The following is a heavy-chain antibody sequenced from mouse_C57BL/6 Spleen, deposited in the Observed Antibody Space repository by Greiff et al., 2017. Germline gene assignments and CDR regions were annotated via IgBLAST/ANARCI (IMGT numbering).Heavy chain of an antibody. Sequence: QVQLQQPGAELVKPGASVKMSCKASGYTFTSYWITWVKQRPGQGLEWIGDIYPGSGSTNYNEKFKSKAPLTVDTSSSTAYMQLSSLTSEDSAVYYCARRDYYGSSYCFDYWGQGTTLTVAS. D-gene: IGHD1-1*01. CDR1: GYTFTSYW. CDR3: ARRDYYGSSYCFDY. CDR2: IYPGSGST. J-gene: IGHJ2*01. V-gene: IGHV1-55*01.